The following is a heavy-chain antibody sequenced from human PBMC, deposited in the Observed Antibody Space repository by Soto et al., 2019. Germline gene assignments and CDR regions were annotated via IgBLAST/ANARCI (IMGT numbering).Heavy chain of an antibody. D-gene: IGHD2-21*01. Sequence: PGESLKISCKSSGYSFTTYWIGWVRQLPGKGLEWVSFIYPGDSRTTYSPSFQGRVTISADRSTSTAYLQWSILQASDTGIYYCTRFKYSPPVRYFLHWGRGTLGTVSS. CDR1: GYSFTTYW. CDR2: IYPGDSRT. J-gene: IGHJ1*01. CDR3: TRFKYSPPVRYFLH. V-gene: IGHV5-51*01.